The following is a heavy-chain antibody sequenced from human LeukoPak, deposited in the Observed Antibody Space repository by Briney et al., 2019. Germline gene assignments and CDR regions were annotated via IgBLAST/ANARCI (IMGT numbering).Heavy chain of an antibody. D-gene: IGHD6-13*01. CDR3: AREYSSSWYAQKYNWFDP. Sequence: GGSLRLSCAASGFTFSSYSMNWVRQAPGKGLEWVSSISSSSSYIYYADSVKGRFTISRDNAKNSLYLQMNSLRDEDTAVYYCAREYSSSWYAQKYNWFDPWGQGTLVTVSS. CDR2: ISSSSSYI. CDR1: GFTFSSYS. V-gene: IGHV3-21*01. J-gene: IGHJ5*02.